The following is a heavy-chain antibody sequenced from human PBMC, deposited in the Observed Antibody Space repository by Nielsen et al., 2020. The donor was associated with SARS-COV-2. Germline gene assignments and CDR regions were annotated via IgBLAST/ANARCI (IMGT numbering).Heavy chain of an antibody. V-gene: IGHV1-2*06. D-gene: IGHD2-8*01. CDR1: GYTFSDYW. CDR3: ARDRMVSAHDWQFDL. J-gene: IGHJ2*01. Sequence: ASVKVSCKASGYTFSDYWINWVRQAPGQGLEWMGRINPNNGATYYAQKFQGRFTMTRDAAISTAYMELSGLRTDDTAVYLCARDRMVSAHDWQFDLWGRGTLVSVSP. CDR2: INPNNGAT.